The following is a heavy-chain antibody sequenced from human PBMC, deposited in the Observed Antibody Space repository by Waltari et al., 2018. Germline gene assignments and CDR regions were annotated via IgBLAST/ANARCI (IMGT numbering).Heavy chain of an antibody. CDR1: GFTFSSYA. Sequence: EVQLLESGGGLVQPGGSLRLSCEASGFTFSSYAISWVRQAPGKGLEWVSAISGSGGSTYYADSVKGRFTISRDNSKNTLYLQMNSLRAEDTAVYYCAKDLEGAWPPYYFDYWGQGTLVTVSS. CDR3: AKDLEGAWPPYYFDY. CDR2: ISGSGGST. V-gene: IGHV3-23*01. J-gene: IGHJ4*02.